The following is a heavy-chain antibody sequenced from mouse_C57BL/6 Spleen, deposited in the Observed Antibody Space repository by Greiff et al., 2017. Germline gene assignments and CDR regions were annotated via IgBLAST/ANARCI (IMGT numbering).Heavy chain of an antibody. J-gene: IGHJ1*03. V-gene: IGHV1-81*01. D-gene: IGHD2-3*01. CDR2: IYPRSGNT. CDR1: GYTFTSYG. Sequence: QVQLQQSGAELARPGASVKLSCKASGYTFTSYGISWVKQRTGQGLEWIGEIYPRSGNTYYNEKFKGKATLTADKSSSTAYMGLRSLTSEDSAVYFCARREDDGYPGYFDVWGTGTTVTVSS. CDR3: ARREDDGYPGYFDV.